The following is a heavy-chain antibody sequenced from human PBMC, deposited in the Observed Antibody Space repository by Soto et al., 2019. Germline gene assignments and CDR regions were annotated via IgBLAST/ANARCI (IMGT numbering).Heavy chain of an antibody. CDR1: GYSFTSYW. V-gene: IGHV5-51*01. Sequence: GESLKISCKGSGYSFTSYWIGWVRQMPGKGLEWMGIIYPGDSDTRYSPSFQGQVTISADKSISTAYLQWSSLKASDTAMYYYARPRSAAGTLYYGMDVWGQGTTVTVSS. J-gene: IGHJ6*02. CDR2: IYPGDSDT. CDR3: ARPRSAAGTLYYGMDV. D-gene: IGHD6-13*01.